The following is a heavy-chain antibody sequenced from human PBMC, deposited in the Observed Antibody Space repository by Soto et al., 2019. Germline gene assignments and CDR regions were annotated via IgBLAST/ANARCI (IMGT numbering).Heavy chain of an antibody. J-gene: IGHJ4*02. V-gene: IGHV3-23*01. D-gene: IGHD6-19*01. Sequence: EVQLLESGGGLVQPGGSLRLSCAASGFTFSSYAMSWVRQAPGKGLEWVSAISGSGGSTFYADSMKGRLTISRDNSKNTLYLQMNSLRAEDTAVYYCAKTTPSITVAGSPDYWGQGTLVTVSS. CDR1: GFTFSSYA. CDR3: AKTTPSITVAGSPDY. CDR2: ISGSGGST.